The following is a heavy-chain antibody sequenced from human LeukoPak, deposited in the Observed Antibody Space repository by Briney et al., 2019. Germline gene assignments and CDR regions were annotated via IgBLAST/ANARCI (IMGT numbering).Heavy chain of an antibody. Sequence: SETLSLTCTVSGGSIRNYYWSWIRQPPGKGLEWIGYIYYSGGTNYNPSLKSRVTISVDTSKNQFSLKLSSVTAADTAVYYCARHRAYQLLSHQLDYWGQGTLVTVSS. CDR3: ARHRAYQLLSHQLDY. V-gene: IGHV4-59*08. CDR2: IYYSGGT. J-gene: IGHJ4*02. CDR1: GGSIRNYY. D-gene: IGHD2-2*01.